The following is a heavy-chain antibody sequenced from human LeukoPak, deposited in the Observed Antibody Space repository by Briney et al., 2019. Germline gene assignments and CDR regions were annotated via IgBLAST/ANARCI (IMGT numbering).Heavy chain of an antibody. CDR2: IYTSGST. Sequence: SETLSLTCTVSGGSISSYYWSWIRQPPGKGLEWIGRIYTSGSTNYNPSLKSRVTISVDTSKNQFSLKLSSVTAADTAVYYCARGKVRGVIMNYYYMDVWGKGTTVTISS. J-gene: IGHJ6*03. CDR1: GGSISSYY. D-gene: IGHD3-10*01. V-gene: IGHV4-4*08. CDR3: ARGKVRGVIMNYYYMDV.